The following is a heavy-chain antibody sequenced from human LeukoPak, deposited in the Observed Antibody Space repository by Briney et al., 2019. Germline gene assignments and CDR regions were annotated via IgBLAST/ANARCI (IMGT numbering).Heavy chain of an antibody. CDR2: ISGDGGST. D-gene: IGHD1-7*01. Sequence: GGSLRLSCAAPGFNFDDYAIHWVRQAPGKGLEWVSLISGDGGSTFYADSVRGRFTISRDNSKNSLYLQMNSLRTEDTALYYCAKDLAKWNYAIFEYWGQGTLVTVSS. J-gene: IGHJ4*02. V-gene: IGHV3-43*02. CDR1: GFNFDDYA. CDR3: AKDLAKWNYAIFEY.